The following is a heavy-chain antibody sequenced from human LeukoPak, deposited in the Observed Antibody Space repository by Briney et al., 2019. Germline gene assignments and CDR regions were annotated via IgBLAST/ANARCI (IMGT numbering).Heavy chain of an antibody. CDR2: IQTSGST. D-gene: IGHD6-19*01. V-gene: IGHV4-4*07. Sequence: PSETLSLTCTVSGXSISSYYWSWIRQPAGRGLEWIGRIQTSGSTNYNPSLKSRVTMSVDTSKNKFSLKVNSVTAADTAVYYCARVGSGWSFDYWGQGTLVTVSS. CDR3: ARVGSGWSFDY. CDR1: GXSISSYY. J-gene: IGHJ4*02.